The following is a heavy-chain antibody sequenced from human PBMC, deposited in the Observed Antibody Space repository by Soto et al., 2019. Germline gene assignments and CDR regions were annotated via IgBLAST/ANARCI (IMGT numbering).Heavy chain of an antibody. CDR1: GFTFSSYG. Sequence: VGSLRLSCVASGFTFSSYGMHWVRQAPGKGLEWVAVMSYDGSHEYYADSVKGRFTISRDNSKTILYLQMNSLRLEDTAVYYCAKGSVLRVVEAPLAILGGVDVWGQGAMVTVSS. J-gene: IGHJ6*02. CDR3: AKGSVLRVVEAPLAILGGVDV. CDR2: MSYDGSHE. V-gene: IGHV3-33*06. D-gene: IGHD2-8*01.